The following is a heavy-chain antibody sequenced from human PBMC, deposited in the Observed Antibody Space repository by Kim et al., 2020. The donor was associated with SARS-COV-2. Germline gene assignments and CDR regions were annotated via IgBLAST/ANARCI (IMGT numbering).Heavy chain of an antibody. Sequence: GGSLRLSCAASGFTFDDYAMHWVRQAPGKGLEWVSGISWNSGSIGYADSVKGRFTISRDNAKNSLYLQMNSLRAEDTALYYCAKAHYYDSSGHAFDIWGQGTMVTVSS. V-gene: IGHV3-9*01. D-gene: IGHD3-22*01. J-gene: IGHJ3*02. CDR2: ISWNSGSI. CDR3: AKAHYYDSSGHAFDI. CDR1: GFTFDDYA.